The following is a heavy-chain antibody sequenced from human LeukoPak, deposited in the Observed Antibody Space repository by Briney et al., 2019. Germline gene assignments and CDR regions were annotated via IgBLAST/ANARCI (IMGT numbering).Heavy chain of an antibody. Sequence: ASVKVSCKASGYTFTTYNINWVRQAPGQGLEWMGWISGYNGNTNYAQKLQGRVTMTTDTSTSTAYMELRSLKSDDTAVYYCARDLGYSSGWYVSGFYYYYMDVWGKGTTVTISS. CDR1: GYTFTTYN. D-gene: IGHD6-19*01. J-gene: IGHJ6*03. CDR2: ISGYNGNT. CDR3: ARDLGYSSGWYVSGFYYYYMDV. V-gene: IGHV1-18*01.